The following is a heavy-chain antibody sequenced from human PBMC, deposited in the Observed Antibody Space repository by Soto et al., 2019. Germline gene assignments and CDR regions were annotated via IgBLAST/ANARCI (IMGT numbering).Heavy chain of an antibody. D-gene: IGHD6-13*01. Sequence: EVQLVESGGGLVQPGGSLRLSCAASGFTLSSYNMNWVRQAPGKGLEWVSYISGSSDTIYYADSVKGRFTISRDNAKNSLYLQMDSLRDDDTAVYYCARDHGGSTWFVGIYYYFGVDVWGQGTKVTVSS. CDR1: GFTLSSYN. CDR3: ARDHGGSTWFVGIYYYFGVDV. J-gene: IGHJ6*02. V-gene: IGHV3-48*02. CDR2: ISGSSDTI.